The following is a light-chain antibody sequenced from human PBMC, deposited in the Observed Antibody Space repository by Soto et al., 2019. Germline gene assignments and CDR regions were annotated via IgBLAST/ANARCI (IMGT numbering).Light chain of an antibody. Sequence: QSALTQPASVSGSPGQSITISCTGTSSDVGNYDLVSWYQQHPGKVPKLIVYEGSKRPSGVSNRFSGSNSGNTASLTISGLQVEDEADYYCCSDASSNTFVFGTGTKLTVL. CDR3: CSDASSNTFV. V-gene: IGLV2-23*03. CDR2: EGS. CDR1: SSDVGNYDL. J-gene: IGLJ1*01.